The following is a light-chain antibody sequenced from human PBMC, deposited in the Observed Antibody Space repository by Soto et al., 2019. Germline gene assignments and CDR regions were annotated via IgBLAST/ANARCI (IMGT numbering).Light chain of an antibody. V-gene: IGKV3-15*01. CDR3: QKYNNWPWT. CDR1: QSVRSN. Sequence: VMTQSPATLSVSPGDSATLFCRASQSVRSNLAWYQRKPGQAPRILIYDKSTRATGIPDRLSGSGSGTDLNLTISRLQSEDFAVYYCQKYNNWPWTCGQGTKVDIK. J-gene: IGKJ1*01. CDR2: DKS.